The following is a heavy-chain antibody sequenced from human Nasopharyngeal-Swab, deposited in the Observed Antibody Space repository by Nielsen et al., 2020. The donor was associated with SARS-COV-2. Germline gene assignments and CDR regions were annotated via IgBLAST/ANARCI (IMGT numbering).Heavy chain of an antibody. CDR1: GFTFSSYW. V-gene: IGHV3-48*02. CDR3: ARGYSNLPRYNWFDP. Sequence: GGSLRLSCAASGFTFSSYWMNWVRQAPGKGLEWVSYISSSSSTIYYADSVKGRFTISRDNAKNSLYLQMNSLRDEDTAVYYCARGYSNLPRYNWFDPWGQGTLVTVSS. CDR2: ISSSSSTI. D-gene: IGHD6-13*01. J-gene: IGHJ5*02.